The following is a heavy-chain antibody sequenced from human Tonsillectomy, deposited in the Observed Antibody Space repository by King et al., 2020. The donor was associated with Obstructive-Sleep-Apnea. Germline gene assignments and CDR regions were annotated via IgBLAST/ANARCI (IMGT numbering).Heavy chain of an antibody. V-gene: IGHV3-21*01. J-gene: IGHJ4*02. CDR2: ISSSSSYI. Sequence: VQLVESGGGLVKPGGSLRLSCAASGFTFSSHSMNWVRQAPGKGLDWISSISSSSSYIYYADSVKGRFTISRDNAKNSLFLQMNSLRAEDTAVYYCARGNYDILTAYYDLNYWGQGTLVTVSS. CDR3: ARGNYDILTAYYDLNY. CDR1: GFTFSSHS. D-gene: IGHD3-9*01.